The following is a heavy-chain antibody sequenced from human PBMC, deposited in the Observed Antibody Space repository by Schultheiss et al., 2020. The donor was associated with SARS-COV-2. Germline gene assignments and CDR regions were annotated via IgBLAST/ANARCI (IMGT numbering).Heavy chain of an antibody. CDR3: ARIAARGGFDY. V-gene: IGHV4-59*08. CDR1: GGSISSYY. CDR2: IYYSGST. D-gene: IGHD6-6*01. J-gene: IGHJ4*02. Sequence: SQTLSLTCTVSGGSISSYYWSWIRQPPGKGLEWIGYIYYSGSTNYNPSLKSRVTISVDTSKNQFSLKLSSVTAADTAVYYCARIAARGGFDYWGQGTLVTVSS.